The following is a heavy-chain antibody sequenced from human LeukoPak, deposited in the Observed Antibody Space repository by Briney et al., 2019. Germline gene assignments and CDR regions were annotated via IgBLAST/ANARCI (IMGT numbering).Heavy chain of an antibody. CDR1: GGTFSSYA. V-gene: IGHV1-69*05. CDR3: ARTKRTYSSSEYYYMDV. J-gene: IGHJ6*03. D-gene: IGHD6-6*01. Sequence: SVKVSYKASGGTFSSYAISWVRQAPGQGLEWMGGIIPIFGTANYAQKFQGRVTITTDESTSTAYMELSSLRSEDTAVYYCARTKRTYSSSEYYYMDVWGKGTTVTVSS. CDR2: IIPIFGTA.